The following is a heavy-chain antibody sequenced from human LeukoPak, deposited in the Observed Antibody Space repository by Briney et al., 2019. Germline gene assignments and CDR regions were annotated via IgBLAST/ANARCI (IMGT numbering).Heavy chain of an antibody. CDR3: ARDGQPEGIAAASNYYYYGMDV. J-gene: IGHJ6*02. Sequence: SETLSLTCAVSGDSISSNNWWSWVRQPPGKGLEWIAEIYHSGSTNYNPSLESRITLSVDKSNNQFSLKLSSVTAADTAVYYCARDGQPEGIAAASNYYYYGMDVWGQGTTVTVSS. CDR2: IYHSGST. CDR1: GDSISSNNW. D-gene: IGHD6-13*01. V-gene: IGHV4-4*02.